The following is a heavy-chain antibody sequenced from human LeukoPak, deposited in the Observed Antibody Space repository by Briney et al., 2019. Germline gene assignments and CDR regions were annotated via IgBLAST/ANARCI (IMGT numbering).Heavy chain of an antibody. V-gene: IGHV3-7*01. CDR2: IKRDGSEK. J-gene: IGHJ4*02. CDR1: GFTFSKFW. D-gene: IGHD3-10*01. Sequence: PGGSLRLSCAASGFTFSKFWMSWVRQAPGKGLEWVANIKRDGSEKNYVGSVKGRFTISRDNAKNSLYLQMNSLRAEDMAVYYCARDSRQSELLWFGESSRGHFDYWGQGTLVTVSS. CDR3: ARDSRQSELLWFGESSRGHFDY.